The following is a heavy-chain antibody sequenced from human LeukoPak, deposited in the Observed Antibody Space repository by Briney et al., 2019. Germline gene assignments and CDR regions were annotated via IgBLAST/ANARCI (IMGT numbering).Heavy chain of an antibody. Sequence: PSETLSLTCTVSGGSISSYYWSWIRQPPGKGLEWIGYIYYSGSTNYNPSLKSRVTISVDTSKNQFSLKLSSVTAADTAVYYCASSGWYRDYFDYWGQGTLVTVSS. D-gene: IGHD6-19*01. V-gene: IGHV4-59*01. CDR2: IYYSGST. CDR1: GGSISSYY. J-gene: IGHJ4*02. CDR3: ASSGWYRDYFDY.